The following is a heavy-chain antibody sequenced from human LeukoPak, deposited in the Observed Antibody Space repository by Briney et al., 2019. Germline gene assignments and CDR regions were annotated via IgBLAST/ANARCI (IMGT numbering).Heavy chain of an antibody. CDR2: ISGSGGST. Sequence: GGSLRLSCAASGFTFSSYAISWVRQAPGKGLEWVSAISGSGGSTYYADSVKGRFTISRDNSKNTLYLQMNSLRAEDTAVYYCARDRRSGSYTRTYFDYWGQGTLVTVSS. CDR3: ARDRRSGSYTRTYFDY. CDR1: GFTFSSYA. V-gene: IGHV3-23*01. J-gene: IGHJ4*02. D-gene: IGHD1-26*01.